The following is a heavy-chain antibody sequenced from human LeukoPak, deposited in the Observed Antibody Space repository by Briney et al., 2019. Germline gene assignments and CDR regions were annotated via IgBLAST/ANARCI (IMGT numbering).Heavy chain of an antibody. CDR2: IYTSGST. CDR3: ARESNYYFNWFDP. V-gene: IGHV4-61*02. Sequence: PSQTLSLTCTVSGGSISSGDYYWSWIRQPAGKGLEWIGRIYTSGSTNYNPSLKSRVTISVDTSKNQFSLKLSSVTAADTAVYYCARESNYYFNWFDPWGQGTLVTVSS. J-gene: IGHJ5*02. D-gene: IGHD2/OR15-2a*01. CDR1: GGSISSGDYY.